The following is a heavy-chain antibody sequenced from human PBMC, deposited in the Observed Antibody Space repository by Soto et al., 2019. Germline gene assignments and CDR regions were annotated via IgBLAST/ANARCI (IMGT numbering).Heavy chain of an antibody. CDR1: GFTFSSYE. Sequence: GGSLRLSCAASGFTFSSYEMNWVRQAPGKGLEWVSYISSSGSTIYYADSVKGRFTISRDNAKNSLYLQMNSLRAEDTAVYYCASTFNDILTGYSPGPFDYWGQGTLVTVSS. D-gene: IGHD3-9*01. J-gene: IGHJ4*02. V-gene: IGHV3-48*03. CDR3: ASTFNDILTGYSPGPFDY. CDR2: ISSSGSTI.